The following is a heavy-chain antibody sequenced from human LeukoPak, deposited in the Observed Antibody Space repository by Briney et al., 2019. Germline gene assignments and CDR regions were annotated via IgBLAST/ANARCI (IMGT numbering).Heavy chain of an antibody. Sequence: GRSLRLSCAASGFTFSSYGMHWVRQAPGKGLEWVAVIWYDGSNKYYADSVKGRFTISRDNSKNTLYLQMNSLRAEDTAVYYCARRGDGEVQLARRRDYYFDYRGQGTLVTVFS. CDR3: ARRGDGEVQLARRRDYYFDY. V-gene: IGHV3-33*01. J-gene: IGHJ4*02. CDR1: GFTFSSYG. D-gene: IGHD1-1*01. CDR2: IWYDGSNK.